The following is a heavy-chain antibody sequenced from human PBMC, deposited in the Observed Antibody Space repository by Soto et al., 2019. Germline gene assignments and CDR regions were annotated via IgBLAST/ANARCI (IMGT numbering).Heavy chain of an antibody. J-gene: IGHJ6*02. D-gene: IGHD5-18*01. CDR3: ARCIQQDYYYGMDV. V-gene: IGHV1-18*01. CDR2: ISSDNGNT. CDR1: GYTFYNHS. Sequence: QAQLVQSGAEVKKPGASVKVSCKASGYTFYNHSISWVRQAPGQGLEWMGRISSDNGNTRYAQKFRGRVTMTTDTSTSTVYMELRNLRSDDTAVYYCARCIQQDYYYGMDVWGQGTTVTVSS.